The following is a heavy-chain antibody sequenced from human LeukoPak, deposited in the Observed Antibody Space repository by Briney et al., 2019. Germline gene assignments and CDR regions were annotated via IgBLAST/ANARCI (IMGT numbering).Heavy chain of an antibody. CDR3: ARRHYYDSSGYDDAFDI. V-gene: IGHV4-34*01. CDR1: GGSFSGYY. D-gene: IGHD3-22*01. J-gene: IGHJ3*02. Sequence: PSETLSLTCAVYGGSFSGYYWSWLRQPPGKGLEWIGEINHSGSTNYNPSLKSRVTISVDTSKNQFSLKLSSVTAADTAVYYCARRHYYDSSGYDDAFDIWGQGTMVTVSS. CDR2: INHSGST.